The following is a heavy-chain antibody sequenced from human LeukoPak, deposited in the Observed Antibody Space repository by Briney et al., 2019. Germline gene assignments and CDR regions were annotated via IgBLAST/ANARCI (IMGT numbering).Heavy chain of an antibody. Sequence: PSETLSLTCTVSGDSVSSYYWSWIRQPPGKRLEWIGCIYYSESATYNPSLKSRVTISLDTSKNQSFLKLSSVTAADTAVYYCARKRSFDLWGQGTLVTVSS. D-gene: IGHD3-9*01. V-gene: IGHV4-59*02. CDR2: IYYSESA. CDR1: GDSVSSYY. J-gene: IGHJ4*02. CDR3: ARKRSFDL.